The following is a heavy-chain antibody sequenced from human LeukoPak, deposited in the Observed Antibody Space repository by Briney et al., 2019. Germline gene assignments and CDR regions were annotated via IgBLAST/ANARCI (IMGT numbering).Heavy chain of an antibody. V-gene: IGHV3-48*01. CDR2: ISSSSSSTI. CDR3: AKDGLTRCCSWFDP. J-gene: IGHJ5*02. Sequence: GGSLRLSCAASGLTFSSYAMSWVRQTPGKGLEWVSYISSSSSSTIYYADSVKGRFTISRDNAKNSLYLQMNSLRAEDTAVYYCAKDGLTRCCSWFDPWGQGTLVTVSS. CDR1: GLTFSSYA. D-gene: IGHD2-2*01.